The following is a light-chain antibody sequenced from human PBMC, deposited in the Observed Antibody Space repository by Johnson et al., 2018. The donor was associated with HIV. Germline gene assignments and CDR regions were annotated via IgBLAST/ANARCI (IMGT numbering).Light chain of an antibody. J-gene: IGLJ1*01. V-gene: IGLV1-51*02. CDR3: GTWDSSLSASYV. Sequence: QAVLTQPPSVSAAPGQKVTISCSGSSSNIGNNYVSWYQQLPGTAPKLLIYENNKRPSGIPHRFSGPKSGTSATLAITGIQTGDEADYYCGTWDSSLSASYVFGTGTKVTVL. CDR2: ENN. CDR1: SSNIGNNY.